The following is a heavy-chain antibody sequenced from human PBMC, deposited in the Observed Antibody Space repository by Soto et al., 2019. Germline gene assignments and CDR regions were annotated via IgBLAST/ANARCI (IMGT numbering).Heavy chain of an antibody. J-gene: IGHJ4*02. Sequence: PGGSLRLSCAASGFTFSSYGMHWVRQAPGKGLEWVTTIWFDGSNKYYADSVKGRFSISRDNSKNTLYLEMNSLRAEDTAVYYCAKEKGAADTRGADFDYWGQGT. CDR3: AKEKGAADTRGADFDY. D-gene: IGHD6-13*01. CDR2: IWFDGSNK. V-gene: IGHV3-33*06. CDR1: GFTFSSYG.